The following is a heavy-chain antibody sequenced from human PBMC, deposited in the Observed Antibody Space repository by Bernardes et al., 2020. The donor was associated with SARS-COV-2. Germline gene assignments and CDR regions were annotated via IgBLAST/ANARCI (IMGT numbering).Heavy chain of an antibody. D-gene: IGHD4-17*01. V-gene: IGHV1-3*01. CDR2: INAGNGNT. J-gene: IGHJ1*01. Sequence: ASVKVSCKASGYTFTSYAMHWVRQAPGQRLEWMGWINAGNGNTKYSQKFQGRVTITRDTSASTAYMELSSLRSEDTAVYYCARGGPTVNLAEYFQHWGQGTLVTVSS. CDR3: ARGGPTVNLAEYFQH. CDR1: GYTFTSYA.